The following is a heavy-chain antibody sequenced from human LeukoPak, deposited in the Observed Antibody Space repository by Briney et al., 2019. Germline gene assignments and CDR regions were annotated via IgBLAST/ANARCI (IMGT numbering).Heavy chain of an antibody. CDR1: GYTFTSYG. CDR3: ARDAPYGDLYGMDV. J-gene: IGHJ6*02. V-gene: IGHV1-18*01. Sequence: VASVKVSCKASGYTFTSYGISWVRQAPGQGLEWMGWISAYNGNTNYAQKLQGRVTMTTDTSTSTAYMELRSLRSDDTAVYYCARDAPYGDLYGMDVWGQGTTVTVSS. CDR2: ISAYNGNT. D-gene: IGHD4-17*01.